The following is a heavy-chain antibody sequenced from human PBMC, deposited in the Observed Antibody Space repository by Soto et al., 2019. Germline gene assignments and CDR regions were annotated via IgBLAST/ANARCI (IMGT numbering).Heavy chain of an antibody. Sequence: SQTLSLTCAISGDSVSSNSAAWNWIRQSPSRGLEWLGRTYYRSKWYNDYAVSVKSRITINPDTSKNQFSLKLSSVTAADTAVYYCARDSRIKQQPLDYWGQGTLVTVSS. J-gene: IGHJ4*02. CDR2: TYYRSKWYN. V-gene: IGHV6-1*01. D-gene: IGHD6-13*01. CDR3: ARDSRIKQQPLDY. CDR1: GDSVSSNSAA.